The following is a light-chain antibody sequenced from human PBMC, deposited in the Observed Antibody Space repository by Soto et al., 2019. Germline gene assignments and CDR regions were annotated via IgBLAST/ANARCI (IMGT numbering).Light chain of an antibody. V-gene: IGLV2-8*01. CDR2: EVT. J-gene: IGLJ1*01. CDR1: SGDVGGYDY. CDR3: SSYAGSDNPYV. Sequence: QSGLTQPPSASGCPGQSVTISCTGTSGDVGGYDYVSWYQQHPGKAAKLMIYEVTKRPLGLPDRFSGSESGNTASTTVSGLQAEDEADYYCSSYAGSDNPYVFGTGTKVTVL.